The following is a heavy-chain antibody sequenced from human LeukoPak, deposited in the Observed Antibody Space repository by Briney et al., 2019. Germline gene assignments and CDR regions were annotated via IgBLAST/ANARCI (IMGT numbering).Heavy chain of an antibody. CDR1: GVTFSSYG. V-gene: IGHV3-30*18. CDR2: ISYDGSNK. J-gene: IGHJ5*02. CDR3: AKGWWFGDT. D-gene: IGHD3-10*01. Sequence: PGRSLRLSCAASGVTFSSYGMHWVRQAPGKGLEWVAVISYDGSNKYYADSVKGRFTISRDNPKNTLYLQMNSLRAEDTAVYYCAKGWWFGDTWGQGTLVAVSS.